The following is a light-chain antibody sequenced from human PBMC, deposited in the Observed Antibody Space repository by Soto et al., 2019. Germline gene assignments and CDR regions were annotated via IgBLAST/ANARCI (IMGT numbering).Light chain of an antibody. CDR2: DVS. CDR1: SSDVGGYNY. J-gene: IGLJ1*01. Sequence: QSALTQPASVSGSPGQSITISCTGTSSDVGGYNYVSWYQQHPGKAPKLMIYDVSNRPSGVSNRFSGSKSGNTASLTISGLQAEDEADYYCSSYTSSSTSRPYVFGTGTKVTVL. V-gene: IGLV2-14*01. CDR3: SSYTSSSTSRPYV.